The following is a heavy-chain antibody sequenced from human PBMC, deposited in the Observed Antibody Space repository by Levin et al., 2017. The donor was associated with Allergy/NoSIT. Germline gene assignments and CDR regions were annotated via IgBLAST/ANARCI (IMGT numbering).Heavy chain of an antibody. J-gene: IGHJ4*02. D-gene: IGHD2/OR15-2a*01. CDR2: IYYSTNA. V-gene: IGHV4-31*03. Sequence: SETLSLTCTVSGDSISSGDYYWTWIRQHPGKGLEWIGYIYYSTNAYYNPSLRSRVTMALDTSKSQFSLRLTSGTAADTAVYYCARGKYLRYWGQGTLVTVSS. CDR3: ARGKYLRY. CDR1: GDSISSGDYY.